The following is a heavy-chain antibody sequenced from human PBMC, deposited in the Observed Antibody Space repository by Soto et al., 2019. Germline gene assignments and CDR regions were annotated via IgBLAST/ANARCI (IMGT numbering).Heavy chain of an antibody. Sequence: GGSLRLSCAASGFTVSSNYMSWVRQAPGKGLEWVSVIYSGGSTYYADSVKGRFTISRDNPKNTLYLQMNSLRAEDTAVYYCARAVPAGAFDIWGQGTMVTVSS. CDR2: IYSGGST. CDR1: GFTVSSNY. D-gene: IGHD2-2*01. V-gene: IGHV3-66*01. CDR3: ARAVPAGAFDI. J-gene: IGHJ3*02.